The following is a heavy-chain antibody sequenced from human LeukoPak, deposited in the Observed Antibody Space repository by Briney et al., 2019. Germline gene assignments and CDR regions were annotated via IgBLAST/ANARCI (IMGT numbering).Heavy chain of an antibody. Sequence: GESLKISCKGSGYSFTSYWIGWVRQMPGKGLEWMGIIYPGDSDTRYSPSLQGQVTISADKSISTAYLQWSSLKASDTAMYYCARLPGGSFSPKSDAFDIWGQGTMVTVSS. D-gene: IGHD3-16*01. CDR3: ARLPGGSFSPKSDAFDI. J-gene: IGHJ3*02. CDR1: GYSFTSYW. V-gene: IGHV5-51*01. CDR2: IYPGDSDT.